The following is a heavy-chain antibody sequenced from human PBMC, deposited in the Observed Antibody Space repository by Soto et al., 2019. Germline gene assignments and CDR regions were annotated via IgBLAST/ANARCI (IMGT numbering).Heavy chain of an antibody. J-gene: IGHJ5*02. V-gene: IGHV4-31*03. CDR3: ARMYSSGSGWFHP. Sequence: SETLSLTCFVSGYSITAGGYYWSWIRHHPGKGLEWIGSFYSSGSIIYNPSLRSRVSISGDTSSNQFSMSLTSVTAADTARYYCARMYSSGSGWFHPWGQGTLVTVTS. CDR1: GYSITAGGYY. CDR2: FYSSGSI. D-gene: IGHD6-19*01.